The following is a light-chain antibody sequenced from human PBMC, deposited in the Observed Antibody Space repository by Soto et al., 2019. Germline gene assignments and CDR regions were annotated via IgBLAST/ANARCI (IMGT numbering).Light chain of an antibody. CDR1: QSVSSY. CDR2: DAS. CDR3: QQRSNWPPF. Sequence: EIVLTQSPATLSLSPGERDTLSCRASQSVSSYLAWYQQKPGQAPRLLIYDASNRATGIPARFSGSGSGTDFTLTISSLEPEDFAVYYCQQRSNWPPFFGPGTKVDIK. J-gene: IGKJ3*01. V-gene: IGKV3-11*01.